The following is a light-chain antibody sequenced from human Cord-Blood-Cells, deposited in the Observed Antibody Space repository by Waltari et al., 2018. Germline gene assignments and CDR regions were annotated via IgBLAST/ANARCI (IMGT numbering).Light chain of an antibody. Sequence: QSALTQPASVSGSPGQSITISCTGTSSDVGSYNLVSWYQQHPAKAPKLTIYEGSKRPSGVSNRFSGSKSGNTASLTISGLQAEDEADYYCCSYAGSSTSYVFGTGTKVTVL. CDR2: EGS. V-gene: IGLV2-23*01. J-gene: IGLJ1*01. CDR3: CSYAGSSTSYV. CDR1: SSDVGSYNL.